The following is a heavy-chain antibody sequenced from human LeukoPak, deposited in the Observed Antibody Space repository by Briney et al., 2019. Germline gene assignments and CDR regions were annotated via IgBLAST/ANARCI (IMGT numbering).Heavy chain of an antibody. D-gene: IGHD4-17*01. CDR2: ISYDGSNK. J-gene: IGHJ4*02. Sequence: PGGSLRLSCAASGFTFSSYGMHWVRQAPGKGLEWVAVISYDGSNKYYADSVKGRFTISRDNSKNTLYLQMNSLRAEDTAVYYCAKGGYGDYGPPDYWGQGTLVTVSS. V-gene: IGHV3-30*18. CDR1: GFTFSSYG. CDR3: AKGGYGDYGPPDY.